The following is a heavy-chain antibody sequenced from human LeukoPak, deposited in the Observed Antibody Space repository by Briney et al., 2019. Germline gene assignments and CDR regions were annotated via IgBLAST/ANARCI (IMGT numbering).Heavy chain of an antibody. CDR3: ARLWVSTTYDAFDL. CDR1: GDSISSYY. D-gene: IGHD1-26*01. CDR2: IYTSGST. Sequence: SQTLSLTCTVSGDSISSYYWSWIRQPPGKGLEWIGYIYTSGSTNYNPSLKSRVTISVDTSKNQFSLKLSSVTAADAAVYYCARLWVSTTYDAFDLWGQGTMVTVSS. V-gene: IGHV4-4*09. J-gene: IGHJ3*01.